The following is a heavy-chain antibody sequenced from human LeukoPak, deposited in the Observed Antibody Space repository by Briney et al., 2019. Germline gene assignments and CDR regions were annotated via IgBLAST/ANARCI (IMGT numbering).Heavy chain of an antibody. CDR2: ISATDGST. D-gene: IGHD2-2*01. CDR1: RFTLASLA. Sequence: SGGSLRLSCAASRFTLASLAMTWVRHAPGEGLEWVSSISATDGSTYYADSGRGRLTISRYKSKNTPSIQMHSLGAEDSVLFYRVACASASCYGDRFDPWGQGTLVTVSS. V-gene: IGHV3-23*01. J-gene: IGHJ5*02. CDR3: VACASASCYGDRFDP.